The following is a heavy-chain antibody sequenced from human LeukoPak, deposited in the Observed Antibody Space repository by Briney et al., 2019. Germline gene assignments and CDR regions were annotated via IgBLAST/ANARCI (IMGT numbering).Heavy chain of an antibody. D-gene: IGHD2-15*01. CDR1: GYTFTSYY. J-gene: IGHJ6*02. CDR3: ARDSPKPHCSGGSCYYYYYGMDV. Sequence: GASVKVSCKASGYTFTSYYMHWVRQAPGQGLEWMGIINPSGGSTSYAQKFQGRVTMTRDTSTSTVYMELSSLRSEDTAVYYCARDSPKPHCSGGSCYYYYYGMDVWGQGTTVTVSS. V-gene: IGHV1-46*01. CDR2: INPSGGST.